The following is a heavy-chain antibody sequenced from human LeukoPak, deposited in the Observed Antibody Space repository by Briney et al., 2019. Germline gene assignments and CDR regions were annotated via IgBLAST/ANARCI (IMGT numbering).Heavy chain of an antibody. CDR3: AREGVTTLCDY. D-gene: IGHD4-17*01. Sequence: GGSLRLSCAASGFRFSDYYMSWVRQAPGKGLEWLSYISSSGSTIYYAGSVKGRFTISRDNAKNSLYLQMNSLRAEDTAVYYCAREGVTTLCDYWGQGTLVTVSS. V-gene: IGHV3-11*04. CDR1: GFRFSDYY. CDR2: ISSSGSTI. J-gene: IGHJ4*02.